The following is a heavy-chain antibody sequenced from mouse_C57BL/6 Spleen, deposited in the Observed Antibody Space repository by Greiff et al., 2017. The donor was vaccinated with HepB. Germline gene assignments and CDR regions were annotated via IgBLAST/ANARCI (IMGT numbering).Heavy chain of an antibody. CDR1: GYTFTDYE. J-gene: IGHJ1*03. V-gene: IGHV1-15*01. Sequence: QVQLQQSGAELVRPGASVTLSCKASGYTFTDYEMHWVKQTPVHGLEWIGAIDPETGGTAYNQKFKGKAILTADKSSSTAYMELRSLTSEDSAVYYCTRDSNYDWYFDVWGTGTTVTVSS. CDR3: TRDSNYDWYFDV. CDR2: IDPETGGT. D-gene: IGHD2-5*01.